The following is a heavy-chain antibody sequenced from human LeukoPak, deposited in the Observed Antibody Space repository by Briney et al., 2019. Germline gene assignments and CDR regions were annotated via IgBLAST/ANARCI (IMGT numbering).Heavy chain of an antibody. V-gene: IGHV3-30*04. D-gene: IGHD2/OR15-2a*01. Sequence: GESLKISCKGSGYSFSNYAMHWVRQAPGKGLEWVAVISYDGGNEYYADSVKGRFTISRDNSKNTLYLQMNSLRAEDTAVYYCARDNNCDYWGQGTLVTVSS. CDR1: GYSFSNYA. CDR3: ARDNNCDY. J-gene: IGHJ4*02. CDR2: ISYDGGNE.